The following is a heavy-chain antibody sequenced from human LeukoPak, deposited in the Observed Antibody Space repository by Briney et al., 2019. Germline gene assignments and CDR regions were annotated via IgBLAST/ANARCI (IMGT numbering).Heavy chain of an antibody. V-gene: IGHV3-23*01. Sequence: PGGFLRLSCAASGFTFSSYGMHWVRQGPGKGLEWVAGITGRGETTYYADSVQGRFNISRDNSKNTLFLEVNSLRAEDTAVYYCAKDVVRGAITYFESWGEGTPVVVSS. CDR1: GFTFSSYG. CDR3: AKDVVRGAITYFES. CDR2: ITGRGETT. D-gene: IGHD3-10*01. J-gene: IGHJ4*02.